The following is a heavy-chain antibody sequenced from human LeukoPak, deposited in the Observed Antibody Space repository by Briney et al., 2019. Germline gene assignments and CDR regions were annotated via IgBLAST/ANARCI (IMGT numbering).Heavy chain of an antibody. V-gene: IGHV1-69*01. CDR2: IIPIFGTA. D-gene: IGHD3-22*01. CDR1: GGTCSSYA. J-gene: IGHJ3*02. CDR3: ARHGSTYYYDSSGYYYVDFGPKSYFDI. Sequence: SVKVSCTASGGTCSSYAISWVRQAPGQGLEWMGGIIPIFGTANYAQKFQGRVTITADESTSTAYMELSSLRSEDTAVYYCARHGSTYYYDSSGYYYVDFGPKSYFDIWGQGTMVTVSS.